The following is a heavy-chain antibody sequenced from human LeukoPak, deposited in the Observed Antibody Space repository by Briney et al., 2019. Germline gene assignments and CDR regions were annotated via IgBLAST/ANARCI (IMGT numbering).Heavy chain of an antibody. CDR2: IYYSGST. D-gene: IGHD3-22*01. J-gene: IGHJ5*02. CDR1: GGSISSYY. V-gene: IGHV4-59*01. CDR3: ARDQMSYDSSGYFNWFDP. Sequence: PSESLSLTCTVSGGSISSYYWSWIRQPPGKGLEWIGYIYYSGSTNYNPSLKSRVTISVDTSKNQFSLKLSSVTAADTAVYYCARDQMSYDSSGYFNWFDPWGQGTLVTVSS.